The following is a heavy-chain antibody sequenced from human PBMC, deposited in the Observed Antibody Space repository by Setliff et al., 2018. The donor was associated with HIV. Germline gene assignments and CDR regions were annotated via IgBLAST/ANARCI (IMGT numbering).Heavy chain of an antibody. CDR1: GGPITSNTYF. D-gene: IGHD6-19*01. CDR2: TYHSGNT. Sequence: ETLSLTCSVSGGPITSNTYFWDWIRQAPGKGLEWIGSTYHSGNTYYNPSLKSRVSISVDTSKRQFSLKLTSVTAGDSALYYCARRRGQKATGWYYFDFWGQGALVTVSS. J-gene: IGHJ4*02. V-gene: IGHV4-39*01. CDR3: ARRRGQKATGWYYFDF.